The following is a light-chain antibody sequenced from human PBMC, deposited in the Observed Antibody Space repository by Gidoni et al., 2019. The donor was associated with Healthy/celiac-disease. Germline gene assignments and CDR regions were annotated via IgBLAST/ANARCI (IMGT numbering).Light chain of an antibody. V-gene: IGLV1-44*01. Sequence: SVLTQPPPASGSPGQRVTISCSGSSSNLGSNTVNWYQQLPGTAPKLLIYSNNQRPSGVPDRFSGSKSGTSASLAISGLQSEDEADYYCAAWDDSLNVVFGGGTKLTAL. CDR1: SSNLGSNT. J-gene: IGLJ2*01. CDR2: SNN. CDR3: AAWDDSLNVV.